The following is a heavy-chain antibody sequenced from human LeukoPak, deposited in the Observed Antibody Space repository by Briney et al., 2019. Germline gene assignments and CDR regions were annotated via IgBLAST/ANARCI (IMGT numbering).Heavy chain of an antibody. J-gene: IGHJ4*02. D-gene: IGHD2-2*02. Sequence: SETLSLTCTVSGGSISSYYWSWLRQPPGKGLEWIGYIYYSGSTNYNPSLKSRVTISVDTSKNQFSLRLSSVTAADTAVYYCAREGCSSTSCYMDYWGQGTLVTVSS. V-gene: IGHV4-59*01. CDR3: AREGCSSTSCYMDY. CDR1: GGSISSYY. CDR2: IYYSGST.